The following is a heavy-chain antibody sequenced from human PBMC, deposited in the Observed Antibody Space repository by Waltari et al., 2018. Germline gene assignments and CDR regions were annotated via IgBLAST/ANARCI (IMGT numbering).Heavy chain of an antibody. J-gene: IGHJ4*02. CDR1: GFTFSTHW. CDR3: ARSRKSRPRYFDY. CDR2: IKQDGSVK. Sequence: EVQLVESGGGLVQPGGSSRLSGAASGFTFSTHWMSWVRQAPGKGLEWVANIKQDGSVKDYVDSVKGRFTISRDNAKNSVYLQMNSLGVEDTAVYYCARSRKSRPRYFDYWGQGTLVTVSS. V-gene: IGHV3-7*01.